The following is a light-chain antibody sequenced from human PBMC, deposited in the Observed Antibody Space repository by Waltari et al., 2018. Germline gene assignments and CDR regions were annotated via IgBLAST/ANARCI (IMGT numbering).Light chain of an antibody. CDR1: SSDVGGYNY. CDR3: SSYAGSNSG. J-gene: IGLJ1*01. V-gene: IGLV2-8*01. Sequence: QSALTQPPSASGSPGQSVTISCTGTSSDVGGYNYVSWYQQHPGKAPKLMIYEVSKRPSGVPDRFSGSKSGNTASLTVSGLQAEDEADYYCSSYAGSNSGVGTGTKVTVL. CDR2: EVS.